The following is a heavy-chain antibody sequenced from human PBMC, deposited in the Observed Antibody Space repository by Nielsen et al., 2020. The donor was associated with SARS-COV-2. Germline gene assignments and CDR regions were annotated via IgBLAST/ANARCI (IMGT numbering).Heavy chain of an antibody. J-gene: IGHJ6*02. D-gene: IGHD3-9*01. CDR1: GFPFSSYE. CDR3: AREGFGRYFDWSLGVYGMDV. V-gene: IGHV3-48*03. CDR2: IGGNGRNI. Sequence: GESLKISCAASGFPFSSYEMNWVRQAPGKALEWLSYIGGNGRNIFYADSVKGRFTISRDNAENSLSLQMNSLRAEDTAVYYCAREGFGRYFDWSLGVYGMDVWGQGTTVTVSS.